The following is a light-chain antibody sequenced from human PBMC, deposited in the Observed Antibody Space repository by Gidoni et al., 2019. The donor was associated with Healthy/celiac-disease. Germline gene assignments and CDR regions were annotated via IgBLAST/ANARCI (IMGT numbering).Light chain of an antibody. V-gene: IGKV1-39*01. CDR2: AAS. J-gene: IGKJ2*01. Sequence: DIQMTQSPSSLSASVGDRVTITCRASQSISSYLNWYQQKPGKAPKLLIYAASSLQSGVPSRVSGSGSGTDFTLTISSLQPEDFATYYCQQSYSTPRTVGQGTKLEIK. CDR3: QQSYSTPRT. CDR1: QSISSY.